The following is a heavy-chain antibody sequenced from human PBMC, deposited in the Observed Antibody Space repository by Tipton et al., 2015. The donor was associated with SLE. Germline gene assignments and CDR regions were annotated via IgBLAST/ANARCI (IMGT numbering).Heavy chain of an antibody. CDR2: IYPGDSDT. CDR1: GYSFTSYW. Sequence: QSGAEVKKPGESLKISCKGSGYSFTSYWIGWVRQMPGKGLEWMGIIYPGDSDTRYSPSFQGQVTISADKSISTAYLQWSSLKASDTAMYYCARRDYYDSSGYRYYFDYWGQGTLVTVSS. CDR3: ARRDYYDSSGYRYYFDY. D-gene: IGHD3-22*01. J-gene: IGHJ4*02. V-gene: IGHV5-51*03.